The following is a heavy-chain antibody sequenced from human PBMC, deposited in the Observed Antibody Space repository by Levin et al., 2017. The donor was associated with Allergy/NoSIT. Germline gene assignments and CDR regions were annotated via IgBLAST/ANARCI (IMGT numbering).Heavy chain of an antibody. V-gene: IGHV1-8*01. J-gene: IGHJ4*02. CDR2: MNPNTGDT. D-gene: IGHD3-10*02. Sequence: EASVKVSCKASGYTFSSYDINWVRQATGQGLEWMGRMNPNTGDTALAQKFQGRVTLTRNTSTSTAFMELSSVRSEDTAVYYCARGFSHVFRPRVSLDYWGQGAPVTVSS. CDR3: ARGFSHVFRPRVSLDY. CDR1: GYTFSSYD.